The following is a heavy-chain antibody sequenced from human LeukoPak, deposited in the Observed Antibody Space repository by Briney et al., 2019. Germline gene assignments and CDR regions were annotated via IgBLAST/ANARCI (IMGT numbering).Heavy chain of an antibody. J-gene: IGHJ4*02. Sequence: SVKVSCKASGGTFSSYAITWVRQAPGQGLEWMGGIIPIFGTANYAQKFQGRVTITTDESTSTAYMELSSLRSEDTAVYYCARGGSRYQLLYWYYFDYLGQGTLVTVSS. V-gene: IGHV1-69*05. CDR2: IIPIFGTA. CDR3: ARGGSRYQLLYWYYFDY. D-gene: IGHD2-2*02. CDR1: GGTFSSYA.